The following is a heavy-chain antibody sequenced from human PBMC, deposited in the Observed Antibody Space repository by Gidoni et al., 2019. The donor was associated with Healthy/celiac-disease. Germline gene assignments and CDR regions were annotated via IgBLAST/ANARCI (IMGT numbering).Heavy chain of an antibody. J-gene: IGHJ4*02. CDR3: ARENSGYPTCDY. CDR2: INPHSGGT. V-gene: IGHV1-2*04. Sequence: QVQLVQSGAEVKKQGASGKGACKAAGDTCTGYYMRWVRQAPGQGLAGRGWINPHSGGTNYAQKFQCWVTLPCDTSISTAYMELSRLRSDDTAVYYCARENSGYPTCDYWGQGTLVTVSS. D-gene: IGHD1-1*01. CDR1: GDTCTGYY.